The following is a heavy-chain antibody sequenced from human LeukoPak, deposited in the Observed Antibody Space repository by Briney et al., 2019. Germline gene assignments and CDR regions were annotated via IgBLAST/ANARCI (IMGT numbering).Heavy chain of an antibody. D-gene: IGHD3-22*01. J-gene: IGHJ5*02. V-gene: IGHV1-69*05. Sequence: SVKVSCKASGGTFSSYAISWVRQAPGQGLEWMGRIIPIFGTANYAQKFQGRVTITTDESTSTACMELSSLRSEDTAVYYCAGSYYDSSGYFWLDPWGQGTLVTVSS. CDR1: GGTFSSYA. CDR2: IIPIFGTA. CDR3: AGSYYDSSGYFWLDP.